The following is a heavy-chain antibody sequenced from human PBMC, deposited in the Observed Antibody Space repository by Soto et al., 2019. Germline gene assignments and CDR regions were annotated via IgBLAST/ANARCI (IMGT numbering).Heavy chain of an antibody. CDR2: IYYSGTT. CDR3: ARVRGHAFDI. Sequence: QVQLQESGPGLVKPSQTLSLNCSVSGDSINNADYYWSWLRQHAGQGLEWIGYIYYSGTTYYNPSLKSRVTISMDPSKNQFSLEMSSVTAADTAVYYCARVRGHAFDIRGQGTMVTVSS. V-gene: IGHV4-31*03. CDR1: GDSINNADYY. J-gene: IGHJ3*02. D-gene: IGHD3-10*01.